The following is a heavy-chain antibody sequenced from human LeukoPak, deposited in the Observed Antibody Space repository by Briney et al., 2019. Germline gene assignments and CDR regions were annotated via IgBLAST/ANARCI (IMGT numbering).Heavy chain of an antibody. Sequence: PGGSLRLSCVASGFTFSDAWMSWVRQAPGKGLGWVGLIKHKYDGGTTDYAAPVKGRFTISRDDSKNTLFLQMNSLKTEDTAVYYCTTVGRQYSRYLDYWGQGTLVTVSS. J-gene: IGHJ4*02. V-gene: IGHV3-15*01. D-gene: IGHD6-6*01. CDR3: TTVGRQYSRYLDY. CDR1: GFTFSDAW. CDR2: IKHKYDGGTT.